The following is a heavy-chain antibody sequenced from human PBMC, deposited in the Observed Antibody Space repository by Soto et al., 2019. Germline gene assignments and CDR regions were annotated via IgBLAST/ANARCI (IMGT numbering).Heavy chain of an antibody. J-gene: IGHJ4*02. V-gene: IGHV4-59*02. CDR2: MFYSGAT. Sequence: QVQLQESGPGLVKPSETLSLTCTVSGGSVSGYYWSWIRQSPVKGLEWIGYMFYSGATHYNPSLKNRVSMSVDPTKNHCSLALRSVTAADTAVYYCARVRDRWRYFAWFYHFDHWGQGSLVSVSS. CDR3: ARVRDRWRYFAWFYHFDH. CDR1: GGSVSGYY. D-gene: IGHD3-9*01.